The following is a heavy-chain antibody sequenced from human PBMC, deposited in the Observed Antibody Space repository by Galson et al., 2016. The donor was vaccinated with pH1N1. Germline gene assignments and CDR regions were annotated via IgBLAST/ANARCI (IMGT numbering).Heavy chain of an antibody. Sequence: SETLSLTCAVSGYSISSGSYWGWIRQPPRKGLEWIGSIYHSGSTYYNPSLKSRVTISTDTSKNHFSLKLSSVTAADTAIYYCATFTMTISFDAFHIWGRGTVVTVSS. CDR3: ATFTMTISFDAFHI. J-gene: IGHJ3*02. CDR2: IYHSGST. D-gene: IGHD3-22*01. CDR1: GYSISSGSY. V-gene: IGHV4-38-2*01.